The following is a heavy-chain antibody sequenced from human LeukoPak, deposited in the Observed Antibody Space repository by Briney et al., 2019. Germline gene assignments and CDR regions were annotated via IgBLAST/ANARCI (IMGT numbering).Heavy chain of an antibody. V-gene: IGHV4-59*01. CDR2: IYYSGST. J-gene: IGHJ4*02. Sequence: PSETLSLTCTVSGGSISSYYWSCIRQPPGKGLEWIGYIYYSGSTNYNPSLKSRVTISVDTSKNQFSLKLSSVTAADTAVYYCARALRLIDSGSLGDFDYWGQGTLVTVSS. CDR1: GGSISSYY. CDR3: ARALRLIDSGSLGDFDY. D-gene: IGHD3-10*01.